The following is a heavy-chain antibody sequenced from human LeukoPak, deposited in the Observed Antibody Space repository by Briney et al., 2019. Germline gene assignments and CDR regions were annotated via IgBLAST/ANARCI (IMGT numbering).Heavy chain of an antibody. D-gene: IGHD3-16*01. CDR3: ARDGGHY. CDR1: GFTFSTYP. CDR2: ILADGSRQ. J-gene: IGHJ4*02. Sequence: PEGSLRLSCAASGFTFSTYPMHWVRQAPGKGLEGVAVILADGSRQLYTDSVKGRFTISRDNSKNTLDLQMNSLRTDDTAVYYCARDGGHYWGQGTLVTVSS. V-gene: IGHV3-30*10.